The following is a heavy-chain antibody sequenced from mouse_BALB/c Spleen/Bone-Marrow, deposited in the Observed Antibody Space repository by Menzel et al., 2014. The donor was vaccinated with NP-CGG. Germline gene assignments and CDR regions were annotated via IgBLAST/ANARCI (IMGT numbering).Heavy chain of an antibody. CDR3: ARGGLRQGGDY. J-gene: IGHJ2*01. D-gene: IGHD2-2*01. Sequence: EVQLQQSGPELVKPGASMKISCKASGYSFTGYTMNWVKQSHGKNLEWIGLINPYNGGTSYNQKFKGKATLTVDKPSSTAYVGILSRTSEDSSVYDCARGGLRQGGDYWGQGTTLTVSS. CDR1: GYSFTGYT. CDR2: INPYNGGT. V-gene: IGHV1-18*01.